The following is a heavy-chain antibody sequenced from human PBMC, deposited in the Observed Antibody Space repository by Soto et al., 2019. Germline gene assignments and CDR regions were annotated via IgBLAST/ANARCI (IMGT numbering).Heavy chain of an antibody. Sequence: GGSLRLSCAASGFTFSSYALSWVRQAPGKGLEWVSAIGVGGGSTYYADSVQGRFTISRDNSKNTLFLQMNSLRAEDTAVYYCAKALGIAVAGPFDCWGQGTLVTVSS. D-gene: IGHD6-19*01. CDR3: AKALGIAVAGPFDC. J-gene: IGHJ4*02. CDR1: GFTFSSYA. CDR2: IGVGGGST. V-gene: IGHV3-23*01.